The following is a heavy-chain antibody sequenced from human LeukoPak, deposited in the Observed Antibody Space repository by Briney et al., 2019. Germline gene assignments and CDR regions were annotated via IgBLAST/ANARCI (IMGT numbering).Heavy chain of an antibody. D-gene: IGHD4-17*01. J-gene: IGHJ4*02. CDR3: ATNHDSGDHEAY. CDR1: GYTFTGYY. Sequence: ASVKVSCKASGYTFTGYYMHWVRQAPGQGLEWMGWINPNSGGTNYAQKFQGRVTMTRATSTSTASMELSRLRSDDTAVYYCATNHDSGDHEAYWGPGTLVTDSS. CDR2: INPNSGGT. V-gene: IGHV1-2*02.